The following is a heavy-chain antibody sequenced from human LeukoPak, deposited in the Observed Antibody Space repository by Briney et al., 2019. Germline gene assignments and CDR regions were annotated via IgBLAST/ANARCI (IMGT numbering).Heavy chain of an antibody. J-gene: IGHJ4*02. CDR2: ISSSGTYT. CDR1: GFSFSDYY. CDR3: AKMAGTYSPDY. Sequence: GGSLRLSCAASGFSFSDYYMTWIRQAPGKGLEWVSYISSSGTYTNYADSVKGRFTISRDNAKNSLYLQMNSLSAEDTAVYYCAKMAGTYSPDYWGQGTLVTVSS. D-gene: IGHD1-26*01. V-gene: IGHV3-11*06.